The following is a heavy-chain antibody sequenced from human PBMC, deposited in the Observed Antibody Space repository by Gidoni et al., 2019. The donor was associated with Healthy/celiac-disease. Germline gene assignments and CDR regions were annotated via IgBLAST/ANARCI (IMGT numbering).Heavy chain of an antibody. CDR3: ARTYDFWSGYYMSLGWYFDL. D-gene: IGHD3-3*01. V-gene: IGHV3-48*01. J-gene: IGHJ2*01. Sequence: EVQLVESGGGLVQPGGSLRLSCAASGFTFSSYSMNWVRQAPGKGLEWVSYISSSSSTIYYADSVKGRFTISRDNAKNSLYLQMNSLRAEDTAVYYCARTYDFWSGYYMSLGWYFDLWGRGTLVTVSS. CDR1: GFTFSSYS. CDR2: ISSSSSTI.